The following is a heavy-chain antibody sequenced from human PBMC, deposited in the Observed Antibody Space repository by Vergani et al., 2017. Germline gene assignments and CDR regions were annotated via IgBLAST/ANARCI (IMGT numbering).Heavy chain of an antibody. D-gene: IGHD3-9*01. CDR1: GGSISSGDYY. CDR3: ARVMYRDEASTGYRLEGMDI. Sequence: QVHLQESGPGLVRPSQTLSLTCTVSGGSISSGDYYWSWIRQPPGKGLEWIGYIYYSGSTYYNPSLNSRVTMSVDTSKNQFSLKLRSVTAADTAVYFCARVMYRDEASTGYRLEGMDIWGQGTTVTISS. J-gene: IGHJ6*02. V-gene: IGHV4-30-4*08. CDR2: IYYSGST.